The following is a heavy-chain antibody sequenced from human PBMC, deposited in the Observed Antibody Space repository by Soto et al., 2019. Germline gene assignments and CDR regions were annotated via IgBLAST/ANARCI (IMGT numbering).Heavy chain of an antibody. CDR2: ISGSGGST. Sequence: SGGSLILSCAASGFTFSSYAMSWVRQAPGKGLEWVSAISGSGGSTYYADSVKGRFTISRDNSKNTLYLQMNSLRAEDTAVYYCAKDETPDSNAITMIVNNWGQGTLVTVSS. D-gene: IGHD3-22*01. J-gene: IGHJ4*02. CDR3: AKDETPDSNAITMIVNN. CDR1: GFTFSSYA. V-gene: IGHV3-23*01.